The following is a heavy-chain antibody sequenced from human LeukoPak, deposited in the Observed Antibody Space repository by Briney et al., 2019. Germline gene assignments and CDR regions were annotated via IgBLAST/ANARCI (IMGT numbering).Heavy chain of an antibody. CDR2: IYYSGST. CDR3: ARGIESSTSWIDP. D-gene: IGHD2-2*01. Sequence: SETLSLTCTVSGGSISSYYWSWIRQPPGKGQEWIGYIYYSGSTNYNPSLKSRVTISVDTSKNQFSLKLSSVTAADTAVYYCARGIESSTSWIDPWGQGTLVTVSS. V-gene: IGHV4-59*08. J-gene: IGHJ5*02. CDR1: GGSISSYY.